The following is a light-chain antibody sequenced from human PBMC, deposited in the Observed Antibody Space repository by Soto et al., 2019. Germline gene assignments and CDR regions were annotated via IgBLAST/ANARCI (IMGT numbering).Light chain of an antibody. J-gene: IGKJ2*01. Sequence: EIVMTQSPATLSVSPGKRATLSCRASQTVSSNLAWYQQKPGQAPRLLIHGASTRATGVPARFSCSGSGTEFTLTITSLQSEDFAVYYCQQYHNWPPQYTFGQGTKLQIK. CDR3: QQYHNWPPQYT. CDR2: GAS. CDR1: QTVSSN. V-gene: IGKV3-15*01.